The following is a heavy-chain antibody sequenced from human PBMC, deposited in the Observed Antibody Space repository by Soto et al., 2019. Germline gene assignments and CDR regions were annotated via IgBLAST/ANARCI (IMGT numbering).Heavy chain of an antibody. CDR1: GFTFSSYS. J-gene: IGHJ4*02. D-gene: IGHD1-26*01. CDR2: ISSSSSTI. V-gene: IGHV3-48*02. CDR3: ARLEWELLARAFDY. Sequence: GGSLRLSCAASGFTFSSYSMNWVRQAPGKGLEWVSYISSSSSTIYYADSVKGRFTISRDNAKNSLYLQMNSLRDEDTAVYYCARLEWELLARAFDYWGQGTLVTVSS.